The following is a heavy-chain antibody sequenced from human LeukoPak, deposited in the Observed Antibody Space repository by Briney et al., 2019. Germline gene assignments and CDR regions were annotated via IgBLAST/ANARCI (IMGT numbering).Heavy chain of an antibody. Sequence: PGGSLRLSCAASGFTFDDYGMSWVRQAPGKGLVWVSRINSDGSSTSYADSVKGRFTISRDNAKNTLYLQMNSLRAEDTAVYYCARDQGSGYYLNWGQSTLVTVSS. CDR3: ARDQGSGYYLN. CDR1: GFTFDDYG. CDR2: INSDGSST. J-gene: IGHJ1*01. D-gene: IGHD3-22*01. V-gene: IGHV3-74*01.